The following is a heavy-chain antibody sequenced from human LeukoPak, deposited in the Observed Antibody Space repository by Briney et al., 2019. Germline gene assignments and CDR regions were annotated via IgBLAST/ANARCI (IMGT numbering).Heavy chain of an antibody. V-gene: IGHV3-23*01. J-gene: IGHJ4*02. CDR2: ISSSGGTT. D-gene: IGHD5-24*01. Sequence: PGGSLRLSCAASGFTFSTYALNWVRQAPGKGLEWVSAISSSGGTTYYADSVKGRFSISRDNSKNTLYLRMNSLRAEDTAIYYSAKDRNALPTNFNCWGQGTLVTVSA. CDR1: GFTFSTYA. CDR3: AKDRNALPTNFNC.